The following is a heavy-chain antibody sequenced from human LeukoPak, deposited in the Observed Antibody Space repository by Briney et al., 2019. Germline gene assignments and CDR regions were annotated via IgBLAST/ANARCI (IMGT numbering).Heavy chain of an antibody. D-gene: IGHD4-17*01. CDR2: ISYDGSNK. J-gene: IGHJ4*02. CDR3: ARDRGLYGDYGFDY. CDR1: GFTFSSYA. V-gene: IGHV3-30-3*01. Sequence: PGGSLRLSCAASGFTFSSYAMHWVRQAPGKGLEWVAVISYDGSNKYYADSVKGRFTISRDNSKNTLYLQMNSLRAEDTAVYCCARDRGLYGDYGFDYWGQGTLVTVSS.